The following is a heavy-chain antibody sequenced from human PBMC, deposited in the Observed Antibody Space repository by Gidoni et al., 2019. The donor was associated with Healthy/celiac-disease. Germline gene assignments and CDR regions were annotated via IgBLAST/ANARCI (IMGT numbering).Heavy chain of an antibody. V-gene: IGHV4-39*01. D-gene: IGHD3-10*01. CDR3: AGSGGGWTGREYNLDY. CDR2: IYNSGST. Sequence: QLQLQESGPGLVKPSETLSLTCTVSGGSISSSSYYWGWIRQPPGKGLGWMGGIYNSGSTYSNRPLKGGVTISVERPKTKSSRKLSLGTAEETVGYYGAGSGGGWTGREYNLDYGGQGTLATASP. J-gene: IGHJ4*02. CDR1: GGSISSSSYY.